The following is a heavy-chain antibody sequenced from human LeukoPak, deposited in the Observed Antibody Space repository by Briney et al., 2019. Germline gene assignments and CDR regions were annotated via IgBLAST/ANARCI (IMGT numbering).Heavy chain of an antibody. CDR1: GYRFTSYW. CDR2: IYPDDSDT. V-gene: IGHV5-51*01. CDR3: VRHKGPSMTTYLYFDV. D-gene: IGHD2/OR15-2a*01. Sequence: GESLKISCKASGYRFTSYWIGWVRQMPGKGPEWMGIIYPDDSDTRYSPSFQGQVTISADKSINTAYLQWSSLKASDTATYYCVRHKGPSMTTYLYFDVWGRGTLVTVSS. J-gene: IGHJ2*01.